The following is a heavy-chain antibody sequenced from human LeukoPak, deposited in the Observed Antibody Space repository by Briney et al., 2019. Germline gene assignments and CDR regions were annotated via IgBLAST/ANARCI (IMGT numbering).Heavy chain of an antibody. CDR3: ARDPRWGRGATPVFGAFDM. CDR1: GGSISSNNYY. D-gene: IGHD1-26*01. CDR2: IYYSGST. Sequence: SETLSLTCTVSGGSISSNNYYWGWIRQPPGKGLEWIGNIYYSGSTYYNPSLKSRVTISVDTSMNQFSLSLTSVTAADTAVYYCARDPRWGRGATPVFGAFDMWGQGTMVTVSS. V-gene: IGHV4-39*07. J-gene: IGHJ3*02.